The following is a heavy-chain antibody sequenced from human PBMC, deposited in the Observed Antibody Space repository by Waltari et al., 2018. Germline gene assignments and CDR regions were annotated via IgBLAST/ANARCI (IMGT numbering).Heavy chain of an antibody. D-gene: IGHD1-26*01. CDR1: GGSISSHY. J-gene: IGHJ4*02. V-gene: IGHV4-59*11. CDR2: IYYSGST. Sequence: QVQLQESGPGLVKPSETLSLTCTVSGGSISSHYWSWIRQPPGKGLEWIGYIYYSGSTNDNPALKSRVTISVDTSKNQFSLKLSSVTAADTAVYYCARAEWELLSFDYWGQGTLVTVSS. CDR3: ARAEWELLSFDY.